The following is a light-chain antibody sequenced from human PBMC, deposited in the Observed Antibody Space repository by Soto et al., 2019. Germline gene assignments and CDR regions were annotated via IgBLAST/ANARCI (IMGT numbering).Light chain of an antibody. CDR3: LLDYAYFWA. CDR2: AAS. Sequence: AIQVTQSPSSLSATMGDRVTITCRTSQGIRSALGWYQQKPGKVPKLLIYAASTLQSGVPSRFRGSGSGRDFTLTISSLQPEDFETYYCLLDYAYFWAFGQGTKVDIK. J-gene: IGKJ1*01. CDR1: QGIRSA. V-gene: IGKV1-6*01.